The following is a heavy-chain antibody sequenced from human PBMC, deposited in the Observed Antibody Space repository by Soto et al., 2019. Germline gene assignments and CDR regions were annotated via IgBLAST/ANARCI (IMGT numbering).Heavy chain of an antibody. CDR1: GGTFSSYA. CDR2: IIPIFGTA. J-gene: IGHJ6*02. V-gene: IGHV1-69*13. Sequence: SVKVSCKASGGTFSSYAISWVRQAPGQGLEWMGGIIPIFGTANYAQKFQGRVTITADESTSTAYMELSSLRSEDTAVYYCARGVGLNYDILTGPSGHYYYGMDVWGQGTTVTVSS. D-gene: IGHD3-9*01. CDR3: ARGVGLNYDILTGPSGHYYYGMDV.